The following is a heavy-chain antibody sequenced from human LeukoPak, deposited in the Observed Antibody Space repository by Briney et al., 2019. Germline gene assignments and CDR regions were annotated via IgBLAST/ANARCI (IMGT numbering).Heavy chain of an antibody. V-gene: IGHV4-39*07. CDR3: AREGILWWTRQYYFDY. Sequence: SETLSLTCTVSSGSVSSHSYYWSWIRQPPGKGLEWIGEINHSGSTNYNPSLKSRVTISVDTSKNQFSLKLSSVTAADTAVYYCAREGILWWTRQYYFDYWGQGTLVTVSS. CDR2: INHSGST. D-gene: IGHD2-21*01. CDR1: SGSVSSHSYY. J-gene: IGHJ4*02.